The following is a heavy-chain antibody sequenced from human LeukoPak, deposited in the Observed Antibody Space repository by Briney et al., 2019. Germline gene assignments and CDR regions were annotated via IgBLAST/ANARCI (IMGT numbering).Heavy chain of an antibody. CDR2: INHSGST. CDR1: GGSFSGYY. V-gene: IGHV4-34*01. Sequence: PSETLSLTCAVYGGSFSGYYWSWIRQPPGKGLEWIGEINHSGSTNYNPSLKSRVTISVDTSKNQFSLKLSSVTAADTAVYYCARRITMVRGIFKGVNYYMDVWDKGTTVTISS. J-gene: IGHJ6*03. CDR3: ARRITMVRGIFKGVNYYMDV. D-gene: IGHD3-10*01.